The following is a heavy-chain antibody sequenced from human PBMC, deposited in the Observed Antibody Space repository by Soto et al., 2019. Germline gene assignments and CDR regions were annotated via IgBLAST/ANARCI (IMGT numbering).Heavy chain of an antibody. D-gene: IGHD2-8*02. Sequence: VASVKVSCKAAGYTFTGHYMHWVRQAPGQGLEWMGWISANNGNTNYAQKLQGRVTMTTDTSTSTAYMELRSLRSDDTAVYYCARTGTDLCFDYWGQGTLLTVSS. V-gene: IGHV1-18*04. CDR2: ISANNGNT. J-gene: IGHJ4*02. CDR3: ARTGTDLCFDY. CDR1: GYTFTGHY.